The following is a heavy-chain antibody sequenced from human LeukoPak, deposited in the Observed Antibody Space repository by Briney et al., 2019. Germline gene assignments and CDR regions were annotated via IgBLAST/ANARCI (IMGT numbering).Heavy chain of an antibody. J-gene: IGHJ4*02. CDR1: GGSISSYY. CDR2: IYYSGST. CDR3: ARAGGATIPRYPVPYDY. D-gene: IGHD1-26*01. V-gene: IGHV4-59*01. Sequence: PSETLSLTCTVSGGSISSYYWSWIRQPPGKGLEWIGYIYYSGSTNYNPSLKSRVTISVDTSKNQFSLKLSSVTAADTAVYYCARAGGATIPRYPVPYDYWGQGTLVTVSS.